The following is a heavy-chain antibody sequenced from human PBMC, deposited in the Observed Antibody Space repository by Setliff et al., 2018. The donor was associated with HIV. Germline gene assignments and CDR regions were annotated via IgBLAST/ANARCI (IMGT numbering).Heavy chain of an antibody. D-gene: IGHD6-19*01. CDR3: ARDNLPYSSGSDVYYYGMDV. CDR1: GYTFTSYY. CDR2: INPSGGST. V-gene: IGHV1-46*01. Sequence: ASVKVSCKASGYTFTSYYMHWVRQAPGQGLEWMGIINPSGGSTSYAQKFQGRVTMTMDTSTSTVYMELSSLRSEDTAVYYCARDNLPYSSGSDVYYYGMDVWGQGTTVTVSS. J-gene: IGHJ6*02.